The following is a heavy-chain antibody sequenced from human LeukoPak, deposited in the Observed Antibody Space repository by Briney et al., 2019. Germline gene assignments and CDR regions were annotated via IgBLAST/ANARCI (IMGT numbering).Heavy chain of an antibody. Sequence: SETLSLTCAVYGGSFSGYYWSWIRQPPGKGLEWIGEINHSGSTNYNPSLESRVTISVDTSKNQFSLKLSSVTAADTAVYYCARVPLYGMDVWGQGTTVTVSS. CDR2: INHSGST. CDR1: GGSFSGYY. V-gene: IGHV4-34*01. J-gene: IGHJ6*02. CDR3: ARVPLYGMDV.